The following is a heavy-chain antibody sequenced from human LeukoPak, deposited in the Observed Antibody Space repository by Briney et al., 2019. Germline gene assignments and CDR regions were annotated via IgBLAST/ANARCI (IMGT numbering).Heavy chain of an antibody. D-gene: IGHD3-10*01. CDR3: ARDGVVTMELDF. Sequence: SETLCLTCSVSGESISSSRHYWSWIRQPAGTGLEWIGRIYPSGNTNYNPSLKSRATISLDTSNNQFSLNLKSVTAADTAMYYCARDGVVTMELDFWGQGTLVTVSS. CDR2: IYPSGNT. CDR1: GESISSSRHY. V-gene: IGHV4-61*02. J-gene: IGHJ4*02.